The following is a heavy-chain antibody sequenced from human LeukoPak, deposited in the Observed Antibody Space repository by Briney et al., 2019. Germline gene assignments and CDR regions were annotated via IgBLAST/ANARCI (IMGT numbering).Heavy chain of an antibody. Sequence: GGSLRLSCAASGFTFSSSAMSWVRQVPGKGLEWVSGISASGGSTSYADSVKGRFTISRDNSKNTLYLQINSLRAEDTAVYYCAKPSSGNYPPTGYWGQGTLVTVSS. J-gene: IGHJ4*02. D-gene: IGHD1-26*01. V-gene: IGHV3-23*01. CDR2: ISASGGST. CDR3: AKPSSGNYPPTGY. CDR1: GFTFSSSA.